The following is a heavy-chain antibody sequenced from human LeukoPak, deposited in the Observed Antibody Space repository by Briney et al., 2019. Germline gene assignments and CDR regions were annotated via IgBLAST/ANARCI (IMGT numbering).Heavy chain of an antibody. CDR2: IWYDGSNK. D-gene: IGHD4-17*01. J-gene: IGHJ6*03. V-gene: IGHV3-33*06. Sequence: EGSLRLSCASSGFTFSSYGMRWLRRAPGKGLERVAVIWYDGSNKYYADCVKGRFTISRDNSKNTLYLQMNSLRAEDTALYCCAKEGGDYPLTYYYYYMDVWGKGTTVTVSS. CDR3: AKEGGDYPLTYYYYYMDV. CDR1: GFTFSSYG.